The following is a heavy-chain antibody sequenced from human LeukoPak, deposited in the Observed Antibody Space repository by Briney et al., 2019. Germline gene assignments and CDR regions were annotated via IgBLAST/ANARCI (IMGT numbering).Heavy chain of an antibody. CDR3: ARDSDYSNYALFY. V-gene: IGHV1-18*01. Sequence: ASVKDSCKASGYTFTSYGISWVRPAPGQGLEWMGWIRAYNGNTNYAQTLQGRVTMTTDTSTSTAYMELRSLRSDDTAVYYCARDSDYSNYALFYWGQGTLVTVSS. CDR2: IRAYNGNT. CDR1: GYTFTSYG. J-gene: IGHJ4*02. D-gene: IGHD4-11*01.